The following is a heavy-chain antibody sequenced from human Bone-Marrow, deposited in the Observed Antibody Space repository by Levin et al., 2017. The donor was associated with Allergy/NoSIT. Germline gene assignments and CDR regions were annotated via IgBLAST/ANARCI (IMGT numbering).Heavy chain of an antibody. CDR1: GGSIRNSY. Sequence: SQTLSLTCSVSGGSIRNSYWSWIRQAPGKGLEWIGYIKNSGTTKYNPSLNSRVTISADTSKNQVSLRLTSVTAADTAVYYCASLGYTISYYDYVMDVWGQGTTVTVSS. V-gene: IGHV4-59*01. CDR2: IKNSGTT. CDR3: ASLGYTISYYDYVMDV. D-gene: IGHD5-12*01. J-gene: IGHJ6*02.